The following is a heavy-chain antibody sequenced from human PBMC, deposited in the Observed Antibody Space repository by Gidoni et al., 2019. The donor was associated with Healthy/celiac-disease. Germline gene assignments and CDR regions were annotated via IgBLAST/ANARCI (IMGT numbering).Heavy chain of an antibody. CDR2: IWYDGSNK. CDR1: GFTFSSYG. Sequence: QVQLVESGGGVVQPGRSLRLSCAASGFTFSSYGMHWVRQAPGKGLEWVAVIWYDGSNKYYADSVKGRFTISRDNSKNTLYLQMNSLRAEDTAVYYCARDKGIAVDLDYWGQGTLVTVSS. CDR3: ARDKGIAVDLDY. D-gene: IGHD6-19*01. V-gene: IGHV3-33*01. J-gene: IGHJ4*02.